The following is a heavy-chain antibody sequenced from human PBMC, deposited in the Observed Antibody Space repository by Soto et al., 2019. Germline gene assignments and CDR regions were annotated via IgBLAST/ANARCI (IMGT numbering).Heavy chain of an antibody. J-gene: IGHJ4*02. CDR3: ARHYGSGSYYKDALDY. CDR2: ISAYNGNT. V-gene: IGHV1-18*01. CDR1: GYTFTSYG. D-gene: IGHD3-10*01. Sequence: ASVKVSCKASGYTFTSYGISWVRQAPGQGLEWMGWISAYNGNTNYAQKLQGRVTMTTDTSTSTAYMELRSLRSDDTAVYYCARHYGSGSYYKDALDYWGQGTLVTVSS.